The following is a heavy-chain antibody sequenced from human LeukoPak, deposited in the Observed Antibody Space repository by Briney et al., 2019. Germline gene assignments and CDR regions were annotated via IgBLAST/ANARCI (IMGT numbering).Heavy chain of an antibody. J-gene: IGHJ4*02. D-gene: IGHD3-9*01. Sequence: PSETLSLTCAVYGGSFSGYYWSWIRQPPGKGLEWIGEINRSGSTNYNPSLKSRVTISIDTSKNQFSLKLRSVTAADTAVYYCARAFGNYFVFDYWGQGSLVTVSS. CDR1: GGSFSGYY. CDR3: ARAFGNYFVFDY. CDR2: INRSGST. V-gene: IGHV4-34*01.